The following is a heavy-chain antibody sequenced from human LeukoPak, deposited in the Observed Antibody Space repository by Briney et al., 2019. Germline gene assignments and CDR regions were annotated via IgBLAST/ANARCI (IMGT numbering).Heavy chain of an antibody. CDR3: VRARGSCSSTSCYNWFDP. Sequence: PGGSLRLSCAASGFTFSCFWMHGVRQAPGKGLGWVSRINSDGSRTNYADSVKGRFTLSRDNAKNTLYLQMNSLRDEDTSVYYCVRARGSCSSTSCYNWFDPWGQGTLVTVSS. J-gene: IGHJ5*02. CDR2: INSDGSRT. D-gene: IGHD2-2*01. CDR1: GFTFSCFW. V-gene: IGHV3-74*01.